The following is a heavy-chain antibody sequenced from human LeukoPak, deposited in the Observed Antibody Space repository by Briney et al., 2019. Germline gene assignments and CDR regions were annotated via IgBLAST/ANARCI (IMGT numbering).Heavy chain of an antibody. Sequence: SVKVSCKACGGTFSSYAISWVRQAPGQGLEWMGGIIPIFGTANYAQKFQGRVTITTDESTSTAYMELSSLRSEDTAVYYCARDGSAGFDRWGQGTLVTVSS. CDR2: IIPIFGTA. CDR1: GGTFSSYA. J-gene: IGHJ5*02. CDR3: ARDGSAGFDR. D-gene: IGHD2-2*03. V-gene: IGHV1-69*05.